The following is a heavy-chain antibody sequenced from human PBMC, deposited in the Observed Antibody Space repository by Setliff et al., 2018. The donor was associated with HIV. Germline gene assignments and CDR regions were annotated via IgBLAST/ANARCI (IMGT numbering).Heavy chain of an antibody. CDR2: IYYSGST. CDR1: GGTFSLHY. J-gene: IGHJ6*02. D-gene: IGHD3-22*01. CDR3: ARGAFIGYGWSYFGMDV. V-gene: IGHV4-39*07. Sequence: SETLSLTCAVSGGTFSLHYYTWIRKSPLRGLEWIGSIYYSGSTYYHPSLKSLVTISVDTSKNQFSLKLSSVTAADTAVYYCARGAFIGYGWSYFGMDVWGQGTTVTVSS.